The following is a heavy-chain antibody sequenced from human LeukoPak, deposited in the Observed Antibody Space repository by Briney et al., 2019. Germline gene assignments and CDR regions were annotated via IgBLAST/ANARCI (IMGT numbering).Heavy chain of an antibody. D-gene: IGHD3-9*01. CDR1: GFTFSSYG. Sequence: GGSLRLSCAASGFTFSSYGMHWVRQAPGKGLEWVAVIWYDGSNKYYADSVKGRFTISRDNSKNTLYLQMNSLRAEDTAAYYCAKMDILTSYYYYYGMDVWGQGTTVTVSS. V-gene: IGHV3-30*02. CDR3: AKMDILTSYYYYYGMDV. CDR2: IWYDGSNK. J-gene: IGHJ6*02.